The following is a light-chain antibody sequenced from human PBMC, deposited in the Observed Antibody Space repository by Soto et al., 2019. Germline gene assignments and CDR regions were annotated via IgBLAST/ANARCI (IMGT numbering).Light chain of an antibody. V-gene: IGLV1-44*01. Sequence: QSVLTQPPSASGTPGQSVTISCSGSSSNIGSNTVNWYQHLPGTAPRLLIYNNNQRPSGVPDRFSGSKSGTSASLAISGLESEDEADYYCAAWDDILNGFYVFGTGTKVTVL. J-gene: IGLJ1*01. CDR2: NNN. CDR3: AAWDDILNGFYV. CDR1: SSNIGSNT.